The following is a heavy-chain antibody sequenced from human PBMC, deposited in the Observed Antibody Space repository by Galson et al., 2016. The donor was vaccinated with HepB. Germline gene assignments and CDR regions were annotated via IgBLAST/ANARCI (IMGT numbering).Heavy chain of an antibody. D-gene: IGHD6-19*01. J-gene: IGHJ4*02. CDR1: GGSLSSGDYY. Sequence: TLSLTCTVSGGSLSSGDYYWSWIRQHPGKGLEWIGYINYSGITYSSASLRSRITINPDTAKNQFSLQLKSVTPEDTAVYYCARESSLYTGYTSGGRNDFWGQGTLVTVSS. CDR2: INYSGIT. CDR3: ARESSLYTGYTSGGRNDF. V-gene: IGHV4-31*03.